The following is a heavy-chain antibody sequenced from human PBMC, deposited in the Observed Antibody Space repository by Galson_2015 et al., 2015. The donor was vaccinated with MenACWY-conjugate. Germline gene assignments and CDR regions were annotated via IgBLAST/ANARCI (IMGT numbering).Heavy chain of an antibody. Sequence: SVKVSCKVSGYTLTELSMHWVRQAPGKGLEWMGGFNPDDGETIFAQKFQGRVTITKDTSTDTAYMELSNLTSEDTAVYFCASDGEAEFYHGMDVWGQGTTVTVSS. CDR1: GYTLTELS. CDR3: ASDGEAEFYHGMDV. D-gene: IGHD3-10*01. V-gene: IGHV1-24*01. CDR2: FNPDDGET. J-gene: IGHJ6*02.